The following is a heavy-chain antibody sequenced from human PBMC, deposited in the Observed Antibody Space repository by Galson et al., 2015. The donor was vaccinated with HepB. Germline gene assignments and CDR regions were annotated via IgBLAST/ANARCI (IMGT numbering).Heavy chain of an antibody. CDR1: GFTFSSYS. J-gene: IGHJ4*02. Sequence: SLRLSCAASGFTFSSYSMNWVRQAPGKGLEWVSSISSSSSYIYYADSVKGRFTISRDNAKNSLYLQMNSLRAEDTAVYYCAREGRSSGHFDYWGQGTLVTVSS. V-gene: IGHV3-21*01. CDR2: ISSSSSYI. D-gene: IGHD6-25*01. CDR3: AREGRSSGHFDY.